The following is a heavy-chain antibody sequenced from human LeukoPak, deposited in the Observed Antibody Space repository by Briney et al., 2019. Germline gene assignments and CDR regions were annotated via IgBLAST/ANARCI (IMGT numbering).Heavy chain of an antibody. CDR2: ISSSGSTI. CDR1: GFTSSSYE. D-gene: IGHD3-10*01. CDR3: AREGDYYYGSGSYFYYGMDV. Sequence: GGSLRLSCAASGFTSSSYEMNWVRQAPGKGLEWVSYISSSGSTIYYADSVKGRFTISRDNAKNSLYLQMNSLRAEDTAVYYCAREGDYYYGSGSYFYYGMDVWGQGTTVTVSS. J-gene: IGHJ6*02. V-gene: IGHV3-48*03.